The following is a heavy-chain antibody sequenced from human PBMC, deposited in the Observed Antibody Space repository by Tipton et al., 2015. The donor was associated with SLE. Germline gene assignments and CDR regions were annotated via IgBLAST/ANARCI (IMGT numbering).Heavy chain of an antibody. D-gene: IGHD3-3*01. Sequence: AGLVKPSETLSLTCAVYGGSFSGYYWSWIRQPPGKGLEWIGEINHSGSTNYNPSLKSRVTISVDTSKNQFSLKLSSVTAADTAVYYCARDLGGLWSGYMSWGQGALVTVSS. CDR2: INHSGST. V-gene: IGHV4-34*01. J-gene: IGHJ4*02. CDR3: ARDLGGLWSGYMS. CDR1: GGSFSGYY.